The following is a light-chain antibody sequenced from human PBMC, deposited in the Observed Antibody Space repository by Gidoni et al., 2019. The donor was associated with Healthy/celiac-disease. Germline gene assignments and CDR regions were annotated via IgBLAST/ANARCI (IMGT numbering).Light chain of an antibody. Sequence: SELTQAPAVSVALGQTVRITSQGDSLRSYYASWYQQKPGQAPVLVIYGKNNRPSGIPDRFSGSSSGNTASLTITGAQAEDEADYYCNSRDSSGNHLRVFGGGTKLTVL. CDR1: SLRSYY. J-gene: IGLJ2*01. CDR2: GKN. CDR3: NSRDSSGNHLRV. V-gene: IGLV3-19*01.